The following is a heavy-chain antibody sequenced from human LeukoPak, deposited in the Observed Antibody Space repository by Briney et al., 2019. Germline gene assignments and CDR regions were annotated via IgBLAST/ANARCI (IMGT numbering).Heavy chain of an antibody. D-gene: IGHD2-15*01. J-gene: IGHJ4*02. V-gene: IGHV3-7*01. CDR1: GFTFSSYW. Sequence: GGSLRLSCAASGFTFSSYWMSWVRQPPGKGLEWVASIKQDGSEKYYVDSVKGRFTISRDNAKNSLYLQMNSLRAEDTAVYYCARLPRLGSAFFYWGQGTLVTVSS. CDR3: ARLPRLGSAFFY. CDR2: IKQDGSEK.